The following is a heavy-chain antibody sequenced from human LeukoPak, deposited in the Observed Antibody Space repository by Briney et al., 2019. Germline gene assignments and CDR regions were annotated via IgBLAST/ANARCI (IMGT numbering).Heavy chain of an antibody. Sequence: ASMKVSCKASGYTFTNYYMHWVRQAPGQGLEWMGIINPSDGSTTYTQKFQGRVSMTRDMSTSTVYMELNSLRSDDTAVYFCARDHYTYGSDYWGQGTLVTVSS. D-gene: IGHD5-18*01. V-gene: IGHV1-46*01. CDR3: ARDHYTYGSDY. J-gene: IGHJ4*02. CDR2: INPSDGST. CDR1: GYTFTNYY.